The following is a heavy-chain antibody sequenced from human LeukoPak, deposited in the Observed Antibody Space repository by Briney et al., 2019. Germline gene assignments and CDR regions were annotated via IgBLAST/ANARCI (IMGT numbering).Heavy chain of an antibody. CDR2: ISVSGGTT. CDR1: GFTFSDYG. CDR3: AKGTRGYSAYTFDY. J-gene: IGHJ4*02. V-gene: IGHV3-23*01. D-gene: IGHD5-12*01. Sequence: GGSLRLSCAASGFTFSDYGMSWVRQGPGEGLECVSVISVSGGTTYYADSVKGRFTISRDSSKNTLYLQMPSLRADDTAVYYCAKGTRGYSAYTFDYWGQGALVTVSS.